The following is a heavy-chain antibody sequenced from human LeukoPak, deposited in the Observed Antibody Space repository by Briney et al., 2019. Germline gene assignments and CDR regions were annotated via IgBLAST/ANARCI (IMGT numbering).Heavy chain of an antibody. D-gene: IGHD7-27*01. CDR1: GGSISSYY. V-gene: IGHV4-59*01. CDR2: IYYSGST. Sequence: PSETLSLTCTVSGGSISSYYWSWIRQPPGKGLEWIGYIYYSGSTNYNPSLKSRVTISVDTSKNQFSLKLSSVTAADTAVYYCARVTGEPYYYYYMDVWGKGTTVTVSS. CDR3: ARVTGEPYYYYYMDV. J-gene: IGHJ6*03.